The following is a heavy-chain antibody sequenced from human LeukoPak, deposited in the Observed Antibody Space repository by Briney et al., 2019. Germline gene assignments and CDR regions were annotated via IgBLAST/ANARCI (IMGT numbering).Heavy chain of an antibody. D-gene: IGHD3-22*01. CDR3: ARSGWPYYFDH. CDR1: GFTSSSYY. CDR2: IKQDGSEK. V-gene: IGHV3-7*01. J-gene: IGHJ4*02. Sequence: PGGSLRLSCAASGFTSSSYYMTWVRQAPGKGLEWVANIKQDGSEKYYVDSVKGRFTISRDNAKNSLSLQMNSLRAEDTAVYYCARSGWPYYFDHWGQGTLVTVPS.